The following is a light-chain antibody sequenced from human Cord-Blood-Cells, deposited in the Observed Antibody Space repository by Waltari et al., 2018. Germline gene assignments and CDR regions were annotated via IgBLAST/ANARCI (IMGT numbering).Light chain of an antibody. J-gene: IGKJ1*01. CDR2: DAS. CDR1: QSVSSY. Sequence: DIVLKQSPATLSLSPGERATLSCRASQSVSSYLAWYQQKPGQAPRLLIYDASNRATGIPARFSGSGSGTDFTLTISSLEPEDFAVYYCQQRSNWLTWTFGQGTKVEIK. V-gene: IGKV3-11*01. CDR3: QQRSNWLTWT.